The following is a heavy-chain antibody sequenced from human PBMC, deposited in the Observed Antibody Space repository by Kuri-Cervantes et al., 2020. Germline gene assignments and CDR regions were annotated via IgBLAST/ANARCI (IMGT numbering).Heavy chain of an antibody. J-gene: IGHJ4*02. CDR3: ASSGKYYFDY. CDR2: IIPIFGTT. CDR1: GGTFVNYA. D-gene: IGHD5-12*01. Sequence: SVKVSCKASGGTFVNYAISWVRQAPGQGFEWMGGIIPIFGTTNYTQKFQDRVSITTDKSATTAYMELSSLRSEDTAVYYCASSGKYYFDYWGQGTLVTVSS. V-gene: IGHV1-69*05.